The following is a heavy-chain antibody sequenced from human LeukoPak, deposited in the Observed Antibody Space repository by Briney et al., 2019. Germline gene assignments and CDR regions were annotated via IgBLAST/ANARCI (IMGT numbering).Heavy chain of an antibody. J-gene: IGHJ6*03. CDR1: GYSISSGYY. V-gene: IGHV4-38-2*01. CDR2: IYHSGST. Sequence: SETLSLTCAVSGYSISSGYYWGWIRQPPGKGLEWIGSIYHSGSTYYNPSLKSRVTISADTSKNQFSLKLSSVTAADTAVYYCARHPGAQKVVPAALYYMDVWGKGTTVTVSS. CDR3: ARHPGAQKVVPAALYYMDV. D-gene: IGHD2-2*01.